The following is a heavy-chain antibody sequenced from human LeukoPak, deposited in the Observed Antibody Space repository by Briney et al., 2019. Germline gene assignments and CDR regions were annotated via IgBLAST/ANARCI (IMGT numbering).Heavy chain of an antibody. CDR1: GYSFTNYW. J-gene: IGHJ4*02. CDR3: ARAVAAAGNGYFDY. Sequence: GESLKISCKGSGYSFTNYWIGWVRQMPGKGLEYMGIIYPGDSDARYSPSFQGQVTISADKSIGTAYLQWGSLKASDTAMYYCARAVAAAGNGYFDYWGQGTLVTVSS. V-gene: IGHV5-51*01. D-gene: IGHD6-13*01. CDR2: IYPGDSDA.